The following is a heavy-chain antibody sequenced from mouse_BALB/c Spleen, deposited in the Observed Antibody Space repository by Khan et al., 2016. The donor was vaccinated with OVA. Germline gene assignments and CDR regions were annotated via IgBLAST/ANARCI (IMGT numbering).Heavy chain of an antibody. CDR3: ARQPYYQYYIMDY. CDR2: IWSDGSA. J-gene: IGHJ4*01. D-gene: IGHD2-10*01. Sequence: QVHVKQSGPGLVAPSQSLSITCTISGFSLTNYGVHWVRQPPGKGLEWLVVIWSDGSATYNSALKSRLSISKDNSKNQVFLKMNSLQTDDTAMYYCARQPYYQYYIMDYWGQGTSVTVAS. V-gene: IGHV2-6-1*01. CDR1: GFSLTNYG.